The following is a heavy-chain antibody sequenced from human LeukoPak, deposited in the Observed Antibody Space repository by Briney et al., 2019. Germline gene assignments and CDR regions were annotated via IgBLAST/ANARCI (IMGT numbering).Heavy chain of an antibody. J-gene: IGHJ4*02. V-gene: IGHV1-2*06. CDR2: INPNSGGT. CDR3: ARELHVERDDY. D-gene: IGHD1-1*01. Sequence: GASVKVSCKASEYTFTGYYMQWVRQAPGQGLEWMGRINPNSGGTNYAQQFQGRVTMTRDTSISTAYMELSRLRSDDTAVYYCARELHVERDDYWGQGTLVTVSS. CDR1: EYTFTGYY.